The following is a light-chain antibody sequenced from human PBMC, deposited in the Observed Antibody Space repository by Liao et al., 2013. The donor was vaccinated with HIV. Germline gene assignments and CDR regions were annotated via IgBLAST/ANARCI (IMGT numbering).Light chain of an antibody. Sequence: SYELTQPPSVSVSPGQTATITCSGETLGDKYACWYQQRPGQSPALVIYEDSQRPSGIPERFSGSNSGNTATLTISGTQAMDEADYYCQAWDSSTEVVFGGGTKLTVL. CDR3: QAWDSSTEVV. CDR2: EDS. V-gene: IGLV3-1*01. J-gene: IGLJ2*01. CDR1: TLGDKY.